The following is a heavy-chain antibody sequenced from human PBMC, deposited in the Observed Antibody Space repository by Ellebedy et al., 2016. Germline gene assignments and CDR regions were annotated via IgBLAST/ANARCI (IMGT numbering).Heavy chain of an antibody. D-gene: IGHD3-22*01. CDR2: IYYSGRT. CDR3: ARLSYDSSGYYPPNY. CDR1: GGSISSIIYY. V-gene: IGHV4-39*01. Sequence: SETLSLTXTVSGGSISSIIYYWGWIRQPPGKGLEWIGSIYYSGRTYYSPSLKSRLTISVDTSKNQFSLKLSSVTAADTAVYYCARLSYDSSGYYPPNYWGQGTLVTVSS. J-gene: IGHJ4*02.